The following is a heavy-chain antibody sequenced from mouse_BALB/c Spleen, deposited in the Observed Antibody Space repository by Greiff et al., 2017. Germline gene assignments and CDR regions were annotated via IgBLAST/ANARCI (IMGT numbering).Heavy chain of an antibody. D-gene: IGHD1-1*01. Sequence: QVQLQQSGAELAKPGASVKMSCKASGYTFTSYWMHWVKQRPGQGLEWIGYINPSTGYTEYNQKFKDKATLTADKSSSTAYMQLSSLTSEDSAVYYCARGDYYDGFDYWGQGTTLTVSS. CDR1: GYTFTSYW. V-gene: IGHV1-7*01. CDR3: ARGDYYDGFDY. CDR2: INPSTGYT. J-gene: IGHJ2*01.